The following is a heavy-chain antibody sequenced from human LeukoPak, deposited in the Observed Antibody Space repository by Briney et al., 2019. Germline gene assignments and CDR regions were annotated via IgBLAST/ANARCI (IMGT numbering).Heavy chain of an antibody. Sequence: GASVKVSCKASGYSFTDYYMHWVRQAPGQGLEWMGWINPNSGGTNYAQKFQGRVTMTRDTSISTAYMELSRLRSDDTAVYYCARDIWVSRTRGDSAAVAYWGQGTLVTVSS. D-gene: IGHD6-13*01. CDR3: ARDIWVSRTRGDSAAVAY. J-gene: IGHJ4*02. CDR2: INPNSGGT. CDR1: GYSFTDYY. V-gene: IGHV1-2*02.